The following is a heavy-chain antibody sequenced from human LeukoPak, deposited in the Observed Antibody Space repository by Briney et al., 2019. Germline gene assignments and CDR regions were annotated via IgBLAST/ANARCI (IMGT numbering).Heavy chain of an antibody. J-gene: IGHJ4*02. CDR3: ARLDVAIDY. V-gene: IGHV4-39*01. D-gene: IGHD3-9*01. Sequence: SETLSLTCTVSGGSISSSSYSWGWIRQPPGKGLEWVGSIYSSGSAYYNPSLKSRVIISVDTSTNQFSLRLSSVTAADTAVYYCARLDVAIDYWGQGTLVTVSS. CDR1: GGSISSSSYS. CDR2: IYSSGSA.